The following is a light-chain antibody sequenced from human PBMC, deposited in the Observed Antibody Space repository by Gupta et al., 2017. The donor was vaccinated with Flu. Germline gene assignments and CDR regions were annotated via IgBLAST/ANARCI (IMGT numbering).Light chain of an antibody. CDR2: GAS. Sequence: EIVMTQSPATLSVSPGERATLSCRASQSVRSNLAWYQQKPGQAPRLLIYGASTRATGIPARFSGSGSGTEFTLTISSLQSEDFAVDYCQQYNNWPPLTFGGGTKVEIK. J-gene: IGKJ4*01. CDR3: QQYNNWPPLT. V-gene: IGKV3-15*01. CDR1: QSVRSN.